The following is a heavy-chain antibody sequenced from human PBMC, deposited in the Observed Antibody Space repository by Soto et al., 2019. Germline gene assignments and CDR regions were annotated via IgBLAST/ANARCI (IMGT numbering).Heavy chain of an antibody. CDR1: GVSFSGYY. CDR2: INHSGST. Sequence: SETLSLTCAVYGVSFSGYYWSWIRQPPGKGLEWIGEINHSGSTNYNPSLKSRVTISVDTSKNQFSLKLSSVTAADTAVYYCARPTTDEPTIAGIWFDPWGQGTLVTVSS. J-gene: IGHJ5*02. V-gene: IGHV4-34*01. D-gene: IGHD3-9*01. CDR3: ARPTTDEPTIAGIWFDP.